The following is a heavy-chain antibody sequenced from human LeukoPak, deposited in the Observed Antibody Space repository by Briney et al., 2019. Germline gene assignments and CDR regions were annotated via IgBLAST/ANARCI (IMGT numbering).Heavy chain of an antibody. D-gene: IGHD2-2*03. Sequence: ASVKVSCKASGYTFTSYDINWVRQATGQGLEWMGWMNPNSGNTGYAQKFQGRVTMTEDTSTDTAYMELSSLRSEDTAVYYCATMDIVVVPAATRGAFDIWGQGTMVTVSS. CDR2: MNPNSGNT. J-gene: IGHJ3*02. V-gene: IGHV1-8*02. CDR1: GYTFTSYD. CDR3: ATMDIVVVPAATRGAFDI.